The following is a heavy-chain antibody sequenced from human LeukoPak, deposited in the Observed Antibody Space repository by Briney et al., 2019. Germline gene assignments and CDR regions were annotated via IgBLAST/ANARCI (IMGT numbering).Heavy chain of an antibody. Sequence: PSGTLSLTCTVSGSSIRTYTHWGWIRQPPGKGLEWIGSIHHTGKTYYNPSLESRVTISVDTSKNQFSLKLSSVTAADTAVYYCARSGTYQHSSSYDYWGQGTLVTVSS. CDR3: ARSGTYQHSSSYDY. D-gene: IGHD6-13*01. V-gene: IGHV4-38-2*02. CDR2: IHHTGKT. J-gene: IGHJ4*02. CDR1: GSSIRTYTH.